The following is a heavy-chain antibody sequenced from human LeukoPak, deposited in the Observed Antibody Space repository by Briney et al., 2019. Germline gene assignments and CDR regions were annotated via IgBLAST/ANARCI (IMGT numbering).Heavy chain of an antibody. Sequence: ASVKVSCKASGGTFSSYAISWVRQAPGQGLEWMGRIIPIPGIANYAQKFQGRVTITADKSTSTAYMELSSLRSEDTAVYYCARSVGIAVTTFDYWGQGTLVTVSS. CDR3: ARSVGIAVTTFDY. V-gene: IGHV1-69*04. D-gene: IGHD6-19*01. CDR2: IIPIPGIA. J-gene: IGHJ4*02. CDR1: GGTFSSYA.